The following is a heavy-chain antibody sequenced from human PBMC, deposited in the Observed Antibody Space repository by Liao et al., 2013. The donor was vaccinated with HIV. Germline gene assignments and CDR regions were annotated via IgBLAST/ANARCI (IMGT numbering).Heavy chain of an antibody. CDR1: GGSISNGDYY. CDR2: IYYRGNT. D-gene: IGHD3-10*01. V-gene: IGHV4-30-4*08. CDR3: DRDRAFSSGSGAYPWFDP. J-gene: IGHJ5*02. Sequence: QVQLQESGPGLVKPSQTLSLTCTVSGGSISNGDYYWSWIRQAPGKGLEWLGYIYYRGNTYYNPSLKSRLTLSLDTSKNQFSLTLTSVTAADTAVYYCDRDRAFSSGSGAYPWFDPGPGNPGHRLL.